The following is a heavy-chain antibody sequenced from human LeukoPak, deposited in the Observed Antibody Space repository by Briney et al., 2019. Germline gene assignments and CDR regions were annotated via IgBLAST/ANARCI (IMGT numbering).Heavy chain of an antibody. CDR1: GFTFSSYA. CDR3: AKVSGGGLYYDGMDV. V-gene: IGHV3-23*01. Sequence: GGSLRLSCAASGFTFSSYAMHWVRQAPGKGLEWVSVISGSGGTTYYADSVKGRFTISRDSSKNTLYLQMNSLRAEDTAVYYCAKVSGGGLYYDGMDVWGQGTTVTVSS. CDR2: ISGSGGTT. J-gene: IGHJ6*02. D-gene: IGHD1-14*01.